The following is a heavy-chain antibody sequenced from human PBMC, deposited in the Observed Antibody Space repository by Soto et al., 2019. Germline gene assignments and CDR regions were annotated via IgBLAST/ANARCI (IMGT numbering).Heavy chain of an antibody. D-gene: IGHD1-26*01. CDR3: SGAESPDTAYFSLY. CDR1: GFTFSSYW. V-gene: IGHV3-7*03. Sequence: PGGSLRLSCAASGFTFSSYWMSWVRQAPGKGLEWVANIKQDGGEKYYVDSVKGRFTIARDTSNGIAYLQMNSLNIEDSAVYYCSGAESPDTAYFSLYWGQGTLVTVSS. J-gene: IGHJ4*02. CDR2: IKQDGGEK.